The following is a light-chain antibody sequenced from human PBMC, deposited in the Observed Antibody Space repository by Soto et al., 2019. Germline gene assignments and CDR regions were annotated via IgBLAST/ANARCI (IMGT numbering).Light chain of an antibody. CDR1: QSIPIW. CDR3: QHGWA. Sequence: DIQMTQSPSTLSASVGDRVTITCRASQSIPIWWAWYQQKPGKAPKFLMYDASVLRTGVPSRFSGSVSGTEFSLPINNLRPDGFGTYYCQHGWAVGQGPKVDSK. V-gene: IGKV1-5*01. CDR2: DAS. J-gene: IGKJ1*01.